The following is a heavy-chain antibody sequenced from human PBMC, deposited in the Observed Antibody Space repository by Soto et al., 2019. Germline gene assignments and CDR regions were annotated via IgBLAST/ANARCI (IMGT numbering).Heavy chain of an antibody. CDR1: GFTFSSYA. J-gene: IGHJ3*02. CDR3: AKDLLGDYVWGSYRYNGAFDI. V-gene: IGHV3-30-3*01. Sequence: GGSLRLSCAASGFTFSSYAMHWVRQAPGKGLEWVAVISGSGSNKYYADSVKGRFTISRDNSKNTLYLQMNSLRAEDTAVYYCAKDLLGDYVWGSYRYNGAFDIWGQGTMVTVSS. D-gene: IGHD3-16*02. CDR2: ISGSGSNK.